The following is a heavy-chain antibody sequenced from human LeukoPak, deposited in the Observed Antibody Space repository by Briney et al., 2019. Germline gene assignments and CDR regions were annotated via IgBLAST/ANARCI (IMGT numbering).Heavy chain of an antibody. Sequence: GGSLRLSCAASGFTFSSYAMSWVRQAPGKGLEWVSAISGSGGSTYYAASVKGRFTISRDNSKNTLYLQMNSLRAEDTAVYYCAKDREVAVAVPGDYWGQGTLVTVSS. V-gene: IGHV3-23*01. CDR3: AKDREVAVAVPGDY. J-gene: IGHJ4*02. CDR2: ISGSGGST. D-gene: IGHD6-19*01. CDR1: GFTFSSYA.